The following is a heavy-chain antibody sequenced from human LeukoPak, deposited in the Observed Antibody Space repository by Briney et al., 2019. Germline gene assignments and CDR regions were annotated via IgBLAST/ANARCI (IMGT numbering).Heavy chain of an antibody. CDR2: INPDGSGK. CDR3: AKEEWFRFDI. D-gene: IGHD3-10*01. V-gene: IGHV3-7*01. J-gene: IGHJ4*02. CDR1: GFSFSIHW. Sequence: PGGSLRLSCAASGFSFSIHWMSWVRQAPGKGLERVAKINPDGSGKYYVDSVKGRFTISRDNAKNSVYVQMNSLRADDTAVYFCAKEEWFRFDIWGQGTSVTVSS.